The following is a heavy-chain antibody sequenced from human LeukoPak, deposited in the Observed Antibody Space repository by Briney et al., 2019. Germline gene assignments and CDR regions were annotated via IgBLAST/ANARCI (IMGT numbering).Heavy chain of an antibody. CDR3: AEGRGSIAVGFDY. J-gene: IGHJ4*02. CDR2: IIPILGIA. CDR1: GGTFTSYS. V-gene: IGHV1-69*02. Sequence: SVKVSCKASGGTFTSYSISWVRQAPGQGLEWMGRIIPILGIANYAQKFQGRVTITADRSTSTAYMELSSLRSEDTAVYYCAEGRGSIAVGFDYWGQGTLVTVSS. D-gene: IGHD2-21*01.